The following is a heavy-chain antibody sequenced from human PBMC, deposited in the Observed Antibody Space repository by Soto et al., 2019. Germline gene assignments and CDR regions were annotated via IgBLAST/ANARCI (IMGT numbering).Heavy chain of an antibody. CDR2: ISPSSGNL. J-gene: IGHJ4*02. D-gene: IGHD5-12*01. V-gene: IGHV3-48*01. CDR1: GFTFSSYR. CDR3: ARAAYNSGPGY. Sequence: EVNLVESGGGLVEPGGSLRLSCAASGFTFSSYRMKWVRQAPGKGLEWFSYISPSSGNLHYADCVTGRFTFSRDNAKNSMYLQMDSLRGEDTAVYYCARAAYNSGPGYWGQGTLVTLSS.